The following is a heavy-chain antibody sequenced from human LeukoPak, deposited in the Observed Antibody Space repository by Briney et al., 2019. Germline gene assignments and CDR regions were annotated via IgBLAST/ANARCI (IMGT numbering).Heavy chain of an antibody. D-gene: IGHD6-19*01. CDR2: IYYSGST. J-gene: IGHJ4*02. V-gene: IGHV4-39*01. Sequence: SETLSLTCTVSGGSISSSSYYWGWIRQPPGKGLEWIGSIYYSGSTYYNPSLKSLVTISVDTSKNQSSLKLSSVTAADTAVYYCARRPVAGSHVDYWGQGALVTVSS. CDR1: GGSISSSSYY. CDR3: ARRPVAGSHVDY.